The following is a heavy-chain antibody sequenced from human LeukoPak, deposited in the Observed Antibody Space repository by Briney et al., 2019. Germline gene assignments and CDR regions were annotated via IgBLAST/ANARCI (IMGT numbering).Heavy chain of an antibody. D-gene: IGHD3-9*01. CDR2: VSSAGDT. CDR1: GFTFFNDD. CDR3: ARGNILTGYSI. J-gene: IGHJ4*02. V-gene: IGHV3-13*01. Sequence: GGSLRLSCAASGFTFFNDDMHWVRQGLGKGLEWVSAVSSAGDTYYPGSVKGRFTISRENAKNSLYLQMNRLTAGDTAVYYCARGNILTGYSIWGQGTLVTVSS.